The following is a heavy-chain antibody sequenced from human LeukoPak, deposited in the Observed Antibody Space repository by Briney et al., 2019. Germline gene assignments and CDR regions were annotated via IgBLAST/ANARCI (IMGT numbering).Heavy chain of an antibody. CDR2: IYYSGST. D-gene: IGHD5-24*01. Sequence: SETLSLTCTVSGGSISSSSYYWGWIRQPPGKGLEWIGSIYYSGSTYYNPSLKSRVTISVDTSKNQFSLKLSFVTAADTAVYYCARLKAMATTAYFDYWGQGTLVTVSS. J-gene: IGHJ4*02. CDR3: ARLKAMATTAYFDY. V-gene: IGHV4-39*01. CDR1: GGSISSSSYY.